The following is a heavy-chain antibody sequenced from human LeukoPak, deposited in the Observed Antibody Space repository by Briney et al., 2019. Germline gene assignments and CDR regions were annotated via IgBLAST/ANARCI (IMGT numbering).Heavy chain of an antibody. J-gene: IGHJ4*02. Sequence: GGSLRLSCAASGLTFSTYWMHWVRQAPGKGLVWVSFIKGDGSSATYADSVKGRFTISRDNAKNTLYLQMNSLRAEDTAVYYCTRGSGGYYHEPPFDYWGQGTLGTVSS. CDR2: IKGDGSSA. D-gene: IGHD3-22*01. V-gene: IGHV3-74*01. CDR3: TRGSGGYYHEPPFDY. CDR1: GLTFSTYW.